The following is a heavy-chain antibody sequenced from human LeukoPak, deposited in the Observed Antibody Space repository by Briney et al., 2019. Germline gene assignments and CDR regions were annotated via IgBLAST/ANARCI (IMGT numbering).Heavy chain of an antibody. V-gene: IGHV1-24*01. CDR1: GYTLTELS. D-gene: IGHD5-18*01. J-gene: IGHJ6*03. CDR2: FDPEDGET. Sequence: ASVKVSCKVSGYTLTELSMHWVRQAPGKGLEWMGGFDPEDGETIYAQKFQGRVTMTEDTSTDTAYMELSSLRSEDTAVYYCARSPVAMVPYYYYYYYMDVWGKGTTVTISS. CDR3: ARSPVAMVPYYYYYYYMDV.